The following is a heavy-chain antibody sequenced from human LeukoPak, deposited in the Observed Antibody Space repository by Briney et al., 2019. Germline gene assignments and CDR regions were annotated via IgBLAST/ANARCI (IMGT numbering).Heavy chain of an antibody. CDR3: ARVRGSGSYYNARYGMEV. CDR2: INHSGST. Sequence: SETLSLTCAVYGGSFSGYYWSWIRQPPGKGLEWIGEINHSGSTNYNPSLESRVTISVDTSKNEFSLKLSSVTAGDTAVYYCARVRGSGSYYNARYGMEVWGQGTTVTVSS. D-gene: IGHD3-10*01. V-gene: IGHV4-34*01. J-gene: IGHJ6*02. CDR1: GGSFSGYY.